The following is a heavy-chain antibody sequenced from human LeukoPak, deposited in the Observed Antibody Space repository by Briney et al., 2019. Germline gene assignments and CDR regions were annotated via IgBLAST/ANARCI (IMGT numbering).Heavy chain of an antibody. V-gene: IGHV4-61*01. CDR1: GGSVSSGSYY. CDR3: ARAWGLRPLDY. CDR2: IYYSGST. Sequence: PSETLSLTCTVSGGSVSSGSYYWSCIRQPPGKGLEWIGYIYYSGSTNYNPSLKSRVTISVDTSKNQFSLKLSSVTAADTAVYYCARAWGLRPLDYWGQGTLVTVSS. D-gene: IGHD1-26*01. J-gene: IGHJ4*02.